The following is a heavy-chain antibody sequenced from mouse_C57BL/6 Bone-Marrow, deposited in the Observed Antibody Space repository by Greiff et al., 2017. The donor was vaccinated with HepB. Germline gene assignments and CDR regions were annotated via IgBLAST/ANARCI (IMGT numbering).Heavy chain of an antibody. J-gene: IGHJ1*03. CDR3: AIWYFDV. CDR1: GYTFTSYG. V-gene: IGHV1-81*01. Sequence: VQRVESGAELARPGASVKLSCKASGYTFTSYGISWVKQRTGQGLEWIGEIYPRSGNTYYNEKFKGKATLTADKSSSTAYMELRSLTSEDSAVYFCAIWYFDVWGTGTTVTVSS. CDR2: IYPRSGNT.